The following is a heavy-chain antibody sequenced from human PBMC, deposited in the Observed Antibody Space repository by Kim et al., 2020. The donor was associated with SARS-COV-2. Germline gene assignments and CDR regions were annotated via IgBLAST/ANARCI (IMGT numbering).Heavy chain of an antibody. CDR3: ATHQTSTSFIN. CDR2: IISEICCGTT. Sequence: GGSLRLSCAASGFTFSNVWMSWVRQSPGKGLEWIGRIISEICCGTTDYAAPVRGRFTLSRDDSKSTVYLQMNSLKTEDTAIYYCATHQTSTSFINWGQGTMVTVSS. J-gene: IGHJ1*01. CDR1: GFTFSNVW. V-gene: IGHV3-15*01. D-gene: IGHD2-2*01.